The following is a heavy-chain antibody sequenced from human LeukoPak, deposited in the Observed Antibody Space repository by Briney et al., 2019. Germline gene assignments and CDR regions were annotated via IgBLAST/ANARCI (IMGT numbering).Heavy chain of an antibody. Sequence: SETLSLTCSVSGASFSTNYWSWIRQPPGRGLEWIGYVFDSGSTNYNPSLKSRVTISVDTSTKQFSLRLSSVTAADTAVYYCARLYQQSKWKYYYYYMDVWGKGTAVSVSS. J-gene: IGHJ6*03. V-gene: IGHV4-59*01. CDR3: ARLYQQSKWKYYYYYMDV. D-gene: IGHD1-1*01. CDR2: VFDSGST. CDR1: GASFSTNY.